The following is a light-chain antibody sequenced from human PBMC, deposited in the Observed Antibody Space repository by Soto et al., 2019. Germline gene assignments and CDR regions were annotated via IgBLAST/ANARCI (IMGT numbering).Light chain of an antibody. Sequence: QSALTQPASVSGSPGQSITISCTGTSSDVGGYNYVSWYQQHPGKAPKLMIYEVSNRPSGVSNRFSGSKSGNTASLTISGLQAEDEADYYCSSYTSSSTLERGDVFGTGTKVTVL. CDR2: EVS. J-gene: IGLJ1*01. CDR1: SSDVGGYNY. V-gene: IGLV2-14*01. CDR3: SSYTSSSTLERGDV.